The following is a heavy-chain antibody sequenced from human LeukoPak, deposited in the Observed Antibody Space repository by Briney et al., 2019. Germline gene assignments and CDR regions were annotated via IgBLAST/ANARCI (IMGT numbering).Heavy chain of an antibody. CDR2: IIPILGIA. J-gene: IGHJ4*02. V-gene: IGHV1-69*04. Sequence: ASVKVSCKASGGTFSSYTISWVRQAPGQGLEWMGRIIPILGIANYAQKFQGRVTITADKSTSTAYMELRSLRSDDTAMYYCARDSPTWDMVRGTRGDYWGQGTLVTVSS. CDR1: GGTFSSYT. CDR3: ARDSPTWDMVRGTRGDY. D-gene: IGHD3-10*01.